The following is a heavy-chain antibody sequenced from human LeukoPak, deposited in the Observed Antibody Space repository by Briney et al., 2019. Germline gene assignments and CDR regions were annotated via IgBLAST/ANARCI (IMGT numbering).Heavy chain of an antibody. CDR1: GFTFSSYA. J-gene: IGHJ4*02. CDR2: ISGSGGST. V-gene: IGHV3-23*01. CDR3: ARNRLGYCSGGSCVGPFDY. Sequence: GGSLRLSCAASGFTFSSYAMSWVRQAPGKGLEWVSAISGSGGSTYYADSVKGRFTISRDNSKNTLYLQMNSLRAEDTAVYYCARNRLGYCSGGSCVGPFDYWGQGTLVTVSS. D-gene: IGHD2-15*01.